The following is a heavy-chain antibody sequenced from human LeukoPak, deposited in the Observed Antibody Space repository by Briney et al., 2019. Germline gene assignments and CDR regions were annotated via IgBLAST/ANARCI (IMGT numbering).Heavy chain of an antibody. CDR1: GFTFSSYA. CDR3: VRDRRQWLLFDY. CDR2: ISASGRNI. D-gene: IGHD6-19*01. J-gene: IGHJ4*02. Sequence: GGSLRLSCAASGFTFSSYAMTWVRQAPGEGLEWLSYISASGRNISYADSVRGRFTISRDNAKNSLYLQMSSLRDDDSAVYYCVRDRRQWLLFDYWGQGSLVTVPP. V-gene: IGHV3-48*02.